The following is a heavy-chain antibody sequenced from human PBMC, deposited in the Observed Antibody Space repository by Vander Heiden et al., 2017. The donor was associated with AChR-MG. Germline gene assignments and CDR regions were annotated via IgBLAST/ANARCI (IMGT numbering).Heavy chain of an antibody. CDR2: IYSGGST. CDR3: AREGLWSPLDY. Sequence: EVQLVESGGGLVQPGGSLTPSCAASGFTVSSNYMSWVRQAPGKGLEWVSVIYSGGSTYYADSVKSRFTISRDNSKNTLYLQMNSLRAEDTAVYYCAREGLWSPLDYWGQGTLVTVSS. V-gene: IGHV3-66*02. D-gene: IGHD5-18*01. CDR1: GFTVSSNY. J-gene: IGHJ4*02.